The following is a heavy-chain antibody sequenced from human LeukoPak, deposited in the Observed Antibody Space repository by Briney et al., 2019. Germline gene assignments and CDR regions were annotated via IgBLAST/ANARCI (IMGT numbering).Heavy chain of an antibody. D-gene: IGHD2-15*01. CDR1: GESFSAYF. CDR2: INHRGSS. Sequence: SETLSLTCAVYGESFSAYFWNWIRQAPGKPLEYIGEINHRGSSHYNPSLKTRVTLSVDTSKKQFSLKLTSVTAADTAVYFCARGSSFDGYCSAGACDAGYYDSWGQGTPVTVSS. V-gene: IGHV4-34*01. J-gene: IGHJ4*02. CDR3: ARGSSFDGYCSAGACDAGYYDS.